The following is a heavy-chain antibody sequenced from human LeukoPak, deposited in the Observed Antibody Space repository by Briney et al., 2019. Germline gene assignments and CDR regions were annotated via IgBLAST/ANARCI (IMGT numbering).Heavy chain of an antibody. CDR3: ARARITMVWGVIGLGDY. V-gene: IGHV1-2*02. D-gene: IGHD3-10*01. CDR1: GYTFTGYY. CDR2: INPNSGGT. J-gene: IGHJ4*02. Sequence: ASVKVSCKASGYTFTGYYMHWVRQAPGQGLEWMGWINPNSGGTNYAQKFQGRVTMTRDTSISTAYMELSRLRSDDTAVYYCARARITMVWGVIGLGDYWGQGTLVTVSS.